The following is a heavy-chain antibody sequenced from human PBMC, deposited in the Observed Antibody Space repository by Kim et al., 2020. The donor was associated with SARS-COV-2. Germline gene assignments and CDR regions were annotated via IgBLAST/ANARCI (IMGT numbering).Heavy chain of an antibody. CDR2: IIPILGIA. J-gene: IGHJ3*02. D-gene: IGHD3-22*01. CDR3: ARDSGDTMIVVAGAAFEI. Sequence: SVKVSCKASGGTFSSYAISWVRQAPGQGLEWMGRIIPILGIANYAQKFQGRVTLTADKSTSTAYMELSSLRSEDTAVYYCARDSGDTMIVVAGAAFEIWGQGTMVTVSS. V-gene: IGHV1-69*04. CDR1: GGTFSSYA.